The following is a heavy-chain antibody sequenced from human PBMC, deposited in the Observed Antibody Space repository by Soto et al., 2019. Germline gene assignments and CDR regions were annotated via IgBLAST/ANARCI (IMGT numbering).Heavy chain of an antibody. J-gene: IGHJ6*03. CDR2: IRSKAYGGTT. V-gene: IGHV3-49*03. CDR3: ATAHGDKDV. Sequence: GGSLRLSCTASGFTFGDYAMSWFRQAPGKGLEWVGFIRSKAYGGTTEYAASVKGRFTISRDDSKSIAYLQMNSLKTEDTAVFYCATAHGDKDVWGKETTVTISS. CDR1: GFTFGDYA.